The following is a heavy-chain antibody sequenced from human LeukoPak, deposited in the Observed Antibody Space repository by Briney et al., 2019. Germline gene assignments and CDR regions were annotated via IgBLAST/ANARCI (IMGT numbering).Heavy chain of an antibody. Sequence: ASVKVSCKASGYTFTGYYIHWVRQAPGHGLEWMGWINPNSGGTNYAQKFQGRVTMTRDTSISTAYMELSRLRSDDTAVYYCAKGRLYGTRGMDVWGQGTTVTVSS. CDR3: AKGRLYGTRGMDV. J-gene: IGHJ6*02. CDR2: INPNSGGT. V-gene: IGHV1-2*02. D-gene: IGHD1-14*01. CDR1: GYTFTGYY.